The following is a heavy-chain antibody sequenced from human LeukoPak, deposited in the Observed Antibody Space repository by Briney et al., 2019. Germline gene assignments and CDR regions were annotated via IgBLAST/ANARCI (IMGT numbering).Heavy chain of an antibody. CDR3: ARACGGDRFDP. V-gene: IGHV1-46*01. CDR1: GYTFTSYY. CDR2: INPSGGST. J-gene: IGHJ5*02. D-gene: IGHD2-21*02. Sequence: ASVKVSCKASGYTFTSYYMHWVRQAPGQGLEWMGIINPSGGSTSYAQKFQGRVTMTRDTSTSTVYMELSSLRSEDAAVYYCARACGGDRFDPWGQGTLVTVSS.